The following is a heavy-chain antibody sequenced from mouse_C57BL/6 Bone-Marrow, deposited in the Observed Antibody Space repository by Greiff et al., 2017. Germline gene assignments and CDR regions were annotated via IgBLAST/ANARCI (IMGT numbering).Heavy chain of an antibody. Sequence: QVQLQQSGAELVRPGASVKLSCKASGYTFTDYYINWVKQRPGQGLEWIARIYPGSGNTYYNEKFKGKATLTAEKSSSTAYMQLSSLTSEDSAVYFCARRGYRAWFAYWGQGTLVTVSA. V-gene: IGHV1-76*01. J-gene: IGHJ3*01. D-gene: IGHD2-14*01. CDR1: GYTFTDYY. CDR3: ARRGYRAWFAY. CDR2: IYPGSGNT.